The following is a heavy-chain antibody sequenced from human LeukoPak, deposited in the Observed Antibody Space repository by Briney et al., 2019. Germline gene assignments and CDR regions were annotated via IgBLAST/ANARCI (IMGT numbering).Heavy chain of an antibody. V-gene: IGHV3-21*01. Sequence: GGSLRLSCAASGFTFSSYWMSWVRQAPGKGLGWVSSISSSSSYIYYADSVKGRFTISRDNAKNSLYLQMNSLRAEDTAVYYCARDYYGSGSYWFDYWGQGTLVTVSS. J-gene: IGHJ4*02. CDR3: ARDYYGSGSYWFDY. CDR2: ISSSSSYI. D-gene: IGHD3-10*01. CDR1: GFTFSSYW.